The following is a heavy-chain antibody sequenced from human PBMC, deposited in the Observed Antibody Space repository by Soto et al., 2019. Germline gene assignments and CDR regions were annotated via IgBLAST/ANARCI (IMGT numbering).Heavy chain of an antibody. CDR3: AKVGEYYDYVWGSYRSPWYFDY. D-gene: IGHD3-16*02. J-gene: IGHJ4*02. CDR2: ISGSGGST. CDR1: GFTFSSFA. V-gene: IGHV3-23*01. Sequence: GGSLRLSCAASGFTFSSFAMSWVRQAPGKGLEWVSAISGSGGSTYYADSVKGRFTISRDNSKNTLYLQMNSLRAEDTAVYYCAKVGEYYDYVWGSYRSPWYFDYWGQGTLVTASS.